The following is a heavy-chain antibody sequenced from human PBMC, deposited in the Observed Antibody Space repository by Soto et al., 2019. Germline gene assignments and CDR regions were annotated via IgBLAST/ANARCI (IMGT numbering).Heavy chain of an antibody. Sequence: EEQLVESGGGLVQPGRSLKLSCAASGFTFDDHAMHWVRQAPGTGLEWVSAISWNSGAIVYADSVRGRFTISIDNAKNSLYLQMDSLRVEYTALYYCAKDIDYECSGYDSIDLWGQGTVVTVSS. CDR2: ISWNSGAI. D-gene: IGHD3-22*01. CDR3: AKDIDYECSGYDSIDL. CDR1: GFTFDDHA. J-gene: IGHJ3*01. V-gene: IGHV3-9*01.